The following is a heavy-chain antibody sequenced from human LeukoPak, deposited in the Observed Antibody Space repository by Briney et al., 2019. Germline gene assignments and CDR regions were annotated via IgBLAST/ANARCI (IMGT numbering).Heavy chain of an antibody. CDR1: GFTFSSYA. V-gene: IGHV3-30-3*02. Sequence: GGSLRLSCAASGFTFSSYAMHWVRQPPGKGLEWVAIISYDGSNEYYADSVKGRFTISRDNSKNTLYLQMNSLRAEDTAVYYCAKDRYYYGSGSYPTPDYWGQGTLVTVSS. CDR2: ISYDGSNE. CDR3: AKDRYYYGSGSYPTPDY. J-gene: IGHJ4*02. D-gene: IGHD3-10*01.